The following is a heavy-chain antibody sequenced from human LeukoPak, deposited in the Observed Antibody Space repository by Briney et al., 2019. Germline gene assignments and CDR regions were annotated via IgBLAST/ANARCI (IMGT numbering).Heavy chain of an antibody. CDR2: ISSSGSTI. CDR1: GFTFSDYY. J-gene: IGHJ5*02. CDR3: ARVGKSSSSWYPNWFDP. D-gene: IGHD6-13*01. V-gene: IGHV3-11*01. Sequence: PGGSLRLSCAASGFTFSDYYMSWIRQAPGKGLEWVSYISSSGSTIYYADSVKGRFTISRDNAKNSLYLQMNNLRAEDTAVYYCARVGKSSSSWYPNWFDPWGQGTLVTVSS.